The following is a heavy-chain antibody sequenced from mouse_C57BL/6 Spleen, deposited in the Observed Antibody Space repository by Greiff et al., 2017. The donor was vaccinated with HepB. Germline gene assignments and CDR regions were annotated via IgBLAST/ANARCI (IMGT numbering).Heavy chain of an antibody. V-gene: IGHV1-82*01. CDR3: ARGGYDYEGQYFDG. CDR2: IYPGDGDT. CDR1: GYAFSSSW. D-gene: IGHD2-4*01. J-gene: IGHJ1*03. Sequence: VQLQQSGPELVKPGASVKISCKASGYAFSSSWMNWVKQRPGKGLEWIGRIYPGDGDTNYNGKFKGKATLTADKSSSTAYMQLSSLTSEDSAVYFCARGGYDYEGQYFDGWGTRTTVTVSS.